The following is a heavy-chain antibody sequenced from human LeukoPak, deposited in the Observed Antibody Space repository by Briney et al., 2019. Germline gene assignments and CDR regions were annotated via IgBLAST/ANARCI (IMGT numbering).Heavy chain of an antibody. CDR1: GGSISSYY. CDR2: IYDSGST. CDR3: ATFKPNQLSSFDY. J-gene: IGHJ4*02. D-gene: IGHD5-18*01. Sequence: PSETLSLTCTVSGGSISSYYWGWIRQPPGKGLEWIGSIYDSGSTYYNPSLKSRATISVDTSKNQFSLKLSSVTAADTAVYYCATFKPNQLSSFDYWGQGTLVTVSS. V-gene: IGHV4-39*01.